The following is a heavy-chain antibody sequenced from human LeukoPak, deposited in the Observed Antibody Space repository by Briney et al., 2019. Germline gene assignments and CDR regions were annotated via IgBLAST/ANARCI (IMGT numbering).Heavy chain of an antibody. CDR3: GRHDYGDSSAAFDI. Sequence: SGTLSLTCAVSGDSISNNYLWRWVRQFPGQGLEYIGEIYRTGRTNYNPSLKSRVTISIDKSENQFSLNLRSVTAADTAVYYCGRHDYGDSSAAFDIWGQGTMVTVSS. J-gene: IGHJ3*02. V-gene: IGHV4-4*02. CDR1: GDSISNNYL. D-gene: IGHD4-17*01. CDR2: IYRTGRT.